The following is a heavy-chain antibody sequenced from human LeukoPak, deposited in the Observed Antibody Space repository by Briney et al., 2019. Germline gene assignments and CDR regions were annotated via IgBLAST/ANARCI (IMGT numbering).Heavy chain of an antibody. J-gene: IGHJ4*02. CDR3: ARGLRGFGEFPDY. Sequence: GGSLRLSCAASGFTFSSYSMNWVRQAPGKGLEWVSSISSSSSYIYYADSVKGRFTISRDNAKNSLYLQMNSLRAADTAVYYCARGLRGFGEFPDYWGQGTLVTVSS. CDR1: GFTFSSYS. D-gene: IGHD3-10*01. V-gene: IGHV3-21*01. CDR2: ISSSSSYI.